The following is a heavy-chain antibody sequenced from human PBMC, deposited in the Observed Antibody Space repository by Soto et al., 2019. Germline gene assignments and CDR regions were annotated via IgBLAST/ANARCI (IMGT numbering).Heavy chain of an antibody. V-gene: IGHV3-23*01. CDR1: GFTFSSYA. CDR2: ISGSGGST. Sequence: EVQLLESGGGLVQPGGSLRLSCAASGFTFSSYAMSWVRQAPGKGLEWVSAISGSGGSTYYADSVKGRFTISRDNSKNTLYVQMNSMRAEDTAVYYCAKDCVSYDDYLYYFDYWGQGTLVTVSS. D-gene: IGHD4-17*01. J-gene: IGHJ4*02. CDR3: AKDCVSYDDYLYYFDY.